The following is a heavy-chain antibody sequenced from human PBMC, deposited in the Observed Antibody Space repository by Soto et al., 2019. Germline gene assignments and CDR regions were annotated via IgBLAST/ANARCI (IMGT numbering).Heavy chain of an antibody. D-gene: IGHD3-3*01. CDR2: ISSRSSTI. J-gene: IGHJ6*02. CDR1: GFTFSSYS. V-gene: IGHV3-48*02. CDR3: ARERYYDFWSGYLGNYYYYYGMDV. Sequence: GWSLRLSCAASGFTFSSYSMNWVRQAPGKGLEWVSYISSRSSTIYYADSVKGRFTISRDNAKNSLYLQMNSLRDEDTAVYYCARERYYDFWSGYLGNYYYYYGMDVWGQGTTVTVSS.